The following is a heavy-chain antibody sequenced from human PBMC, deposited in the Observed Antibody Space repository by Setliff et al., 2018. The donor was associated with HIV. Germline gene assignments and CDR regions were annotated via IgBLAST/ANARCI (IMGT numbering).Heavy chain of an antibody. Sequence: LKISCATSGFSFSAYNMNWVRQAPGKGLEWVGVIWHDGILKEYGDSVKGRFTFSRDNSKNTVYLQMNNLRVDDTATYYCAREGRGRNWYGVESWGQGTQVTVSS. J-gene: IGHJ4*02. V-gene: IGHV3-33*01. CDR1: GFSFSAYN. CDR2: IWHDGILK. CDR3: AREGRGRNWYGVES. D-gene: IGHD6-13*01.